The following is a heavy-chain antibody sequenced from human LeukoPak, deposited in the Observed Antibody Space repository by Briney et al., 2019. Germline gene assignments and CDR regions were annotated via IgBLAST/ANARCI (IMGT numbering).Heavy chain of an antibody. Sequence: GGSLRLSCAASGFTFSGYWMHWVRQAPGKGLVWVSGISSDGTDTNYADSVKGRFTISRVNAKNTLYLQMNSLRADDTAVYYCVGDILVMGYWGQGTPVTVSS. J-gene: IGHJ4*02. CDR3: VGDILVMGY. D-gene: IGHD2-8*02. CDR1: GFTFSGYW. CDR2: ISSDGTDT. V-gene: IGHV3-74*01.